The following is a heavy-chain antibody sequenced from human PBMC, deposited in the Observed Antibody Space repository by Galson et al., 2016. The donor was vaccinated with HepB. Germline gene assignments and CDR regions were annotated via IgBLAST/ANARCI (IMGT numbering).Heavy chain of an antibody. V-gene: IGHV3-74*01. CDR2: INADGTAT. J-gene: IGHJ2*01. CDR3: TRETRWYFDL. CDR1: GLDFRRYW. Sequence: LRLSCAVSGLDFRRYWMHWVRQTPGKGLVWVSRINADGTATGYADSVKGHFTISRDDAKNTLYLQMNTLRVEDTAVYYCTRETRWYFDLWGRGTLLTVSS.